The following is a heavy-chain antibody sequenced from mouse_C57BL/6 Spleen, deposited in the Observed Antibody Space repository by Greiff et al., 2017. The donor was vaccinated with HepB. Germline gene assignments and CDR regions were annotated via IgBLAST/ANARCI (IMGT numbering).Heavy chain of an antibody. CDR2: IDPANGNT. J-gene: IGHJ3*01. CDR3: ARGGYYGYGWFAY. D-gene: IGHD2-2*01. V-gene: IGHV14-3*01. CDR1: GFNIKNTY. Sequence: VQLQQSVAELVRPGASVKLSCTASGFNIKNTYMHWVKQRPEQGLEWIGRIDPANGNTKYAPKFQGKATITADTSSNTAYLQLSSLTSEETAIYYWARGGYYGYGWFAYWGQGTLVTVSA.